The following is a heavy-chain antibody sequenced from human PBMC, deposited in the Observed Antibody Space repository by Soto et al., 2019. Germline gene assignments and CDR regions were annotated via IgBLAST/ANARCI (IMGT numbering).Heavy chain of an antibody. V-gene: IGHV3-23*01. CDR2: INYNSRAT. J-gene: IGHJ6*02. CDR1: GFSFNSYA. CDR3: VKQRGSAKTYYYNMDV. D-gene: IGHD3-10*01. Sequence: EVQLLESGGGLVQPGGSLRLSCETSGFSFNSYAMTWVRQAPGMGLEWVAVINYNSRATFHAQSVKGRFTISRDNSRNTVFLQMDSLRAGDTAVYYCVKQRGSAKTYYYNMDVWGLGTTVIVSS.